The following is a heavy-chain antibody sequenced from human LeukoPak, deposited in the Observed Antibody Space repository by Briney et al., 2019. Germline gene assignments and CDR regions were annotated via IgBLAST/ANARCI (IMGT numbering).Heavy chain of an antibody. J-gene: IGHJ4*02. V-gene: IGHV4-4*02. CDR1: GGSISSSNW. Sequence: PSGTLSLTCAVSGGSISSSNWWSWVRQPPGKGLERIGEIYHSGSTYYNPSLKSRVTISVDTSKNQFSLKLSSVTAADTAVYYCARQSRWELQDFDYWGQGTLVTVSS. CDR2: IYHSGST. CDR3: ARQSRWELQDFDY. D-gene: IGHD1-26*01.